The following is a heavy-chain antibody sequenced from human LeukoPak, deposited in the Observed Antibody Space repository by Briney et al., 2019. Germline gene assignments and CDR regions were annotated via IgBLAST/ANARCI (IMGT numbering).Heavy chain of an antibody. D-gene: IGHD4-23*01. CDR2: ITWHSVST. V-gene: IGHV3-43*01. Sequence: GGSLRLSCEVSGFIFDDYTMHWVRQTPGKRLEWISLITWHSVSTYYADSERGRFTISRDNSGNSLYLQMNSLRTEDTALYYCAKDYDYGSNDGVRAFDYWGQGTLVTVSS. CDR1: GFIFDDYT. J-gene: IGHJ4*02. CDR3: AKDYDYGSNDGVRAFDY.